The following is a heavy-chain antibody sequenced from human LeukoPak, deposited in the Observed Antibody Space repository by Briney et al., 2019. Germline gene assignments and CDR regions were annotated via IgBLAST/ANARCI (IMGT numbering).Heavy chain of an antibody. D-gene: IGHD5-12*01. Sequence: PGGSLRLSCAASGFTFSDYYMSWIRQAPGKGLEWVSYISSSGSTIYYADSVKGRFTISRDNAKNSLYLQMNSLRAEDTAVYYCARDVARGYSCYDPENFDYWGQGTLVTVSS. CDR3: ARDVARGYSCYDPENFDY. CDR2: ISSSGSTI. J-gene: IGHJ4*02. V-gene: IGHV3-11*04. CDR1: GFTFSDYY.